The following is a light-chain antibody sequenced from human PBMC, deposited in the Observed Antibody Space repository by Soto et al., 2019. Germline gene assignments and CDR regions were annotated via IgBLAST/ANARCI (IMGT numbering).Light chain of an antibody. CDR1: QSVSTK. Sequence: EILMTQSPATLSVSPGETATLSCRASQSVSTKLAWYQQKPGQAPRLLINDASTRATGVPARFSGWGSGTKFTLTISSLQSEDFAVYYCQQYHNWPPITFGQGTRLEIK. J-gene: IGKJ5*01. V-gene: IGKV3-15*01. CDR3: QQYHNWPPIT. CDR2: DAS.